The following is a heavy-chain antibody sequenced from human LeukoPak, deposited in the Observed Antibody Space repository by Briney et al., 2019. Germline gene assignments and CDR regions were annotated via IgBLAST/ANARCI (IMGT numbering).Heavy chain of an antibody. CDR3: ARDSSGWYAYYYMDV. D-gene: IGHD6-19*01. Sequence: GGSLRLSCAASGFTFSSYWMSWVRQAPGKGLEWVADINQDGSEKYYVDSAKGRFTICRDNAKNSLYLQMNSLRAEDTAVYYCARDSSGWYAYYYMDVWGKGTTVTVSS. J-gene: IGHJ6*03. CDR2: INQDGSEK. V-gene: IGHV3-7*01. CDR1: GFTFSSYW.